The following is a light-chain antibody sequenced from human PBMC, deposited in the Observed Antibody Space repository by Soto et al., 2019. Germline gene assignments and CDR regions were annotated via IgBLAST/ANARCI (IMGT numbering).Light chain of an antibody. CDR2: AVS. V-gene: IGKV2-30*01. Sequence: DVVLTQSPLFLSATLGQPASISCRSSEGLVYGDGNTYLSWFQRRPGHAPRRLIYAVSDRDSGVPERFSGSGSGTDVTLRISRVEAEDVGVYFCMQGTHRPFTFGQGTKMEIK. J-gene: IGKJ2*01. CDR3: MQGTHRPFT. CDR1: EGLVYGDGNTY.